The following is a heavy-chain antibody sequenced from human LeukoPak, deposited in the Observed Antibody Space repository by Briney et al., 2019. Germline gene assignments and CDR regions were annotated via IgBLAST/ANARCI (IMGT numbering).Heavy chain of an antibody. Sequence: GGSLRLSXAASGFTFSSYEMNWVRQAPGKGLEWVSYISSSGSTICYADSVKGRFTISRDNAKNSLYLQMNSLRAEDTAVYYCARDCTNGVCVKQFDYWGQGTLVTVSS. J-gene: IGHJ4*02. CDR2: ISSSGSTI. D-gene: IGHD2-8*01. V-gene: IGHV3-48*03. CDR1: GFTFSSYE. CDR3: ARDCTNGVCVKQFDY.